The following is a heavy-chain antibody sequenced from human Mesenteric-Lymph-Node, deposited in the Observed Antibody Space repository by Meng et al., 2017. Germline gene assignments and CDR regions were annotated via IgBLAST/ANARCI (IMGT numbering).Heavy chain of an antibody. CDR3: ARVVRWGLLKGRVYYFDY. CDR2: INHSGST. D-gene: IGHD1-26*01. V-gene: IGHV4-34*01. CDR1: GGSFSSGGYY. J-gene: IGHJ4*02. Sequence: QVTLLQWGAELLKPSETLSLTCAVYGGSFSSGGYYWSWIRQPPGKGLEWIGEINHSGSTNYNPSLKSRVTISVDTSKNQFSLKLSSVTAADTAVYYCARVVRWGLLKGRVYYFDYWGQGTLVTVSS.